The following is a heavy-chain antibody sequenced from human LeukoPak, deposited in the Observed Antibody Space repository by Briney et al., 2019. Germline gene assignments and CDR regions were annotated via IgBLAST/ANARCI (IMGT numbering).Heavy chain of an antibody. V-gene: IGHV3-7*01. J-gene: IGHJ4*02. CDR2: IKPDGSEQ. CDR1: GFTFSIYW. D-gene: IGHD1-26*01. Sequence: PGGSLRLSCAASGFTFSIYWMSWVRQAPGKGLEWVANIKPDGSEQYYVDSVKGRFTISRDNTKNSLFLQMNSLRAEDTAVYYCVGDGRWEKTPSCWGQGTLVTVSS. CDR3: VGDGRWEKTPSC.